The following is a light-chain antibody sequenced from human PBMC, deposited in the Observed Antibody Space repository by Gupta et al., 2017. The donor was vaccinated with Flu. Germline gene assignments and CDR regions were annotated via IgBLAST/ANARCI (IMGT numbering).Light chain of an antibody. Sequence: DIQMTQSPSSLSASVGDRVTITCRASQSISSYLNWYQQKPGKAPKLMIYAASSLQSGVPSRFSGSGSGTDFTLTISSLQPEDFATYCCLPTFGQGTKVEIK. CDR3: LPT. V-gene: IGKV1-39*01. J-gene: IGKJ1*01. CDR1: QSISSY. CDR2: AAS.